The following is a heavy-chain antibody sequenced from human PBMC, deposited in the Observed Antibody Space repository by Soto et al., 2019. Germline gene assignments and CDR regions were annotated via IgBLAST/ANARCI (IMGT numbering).Heavy chain of an antibody. Sequence: SGPTLVNPTQTLTLTCTFSGFSLSTYGVRVGWIRQPPRMALEWLAIISWTDEEHYSPSLRNRLTITKDTSKNQVVLTMTNMHPVDTATYYCPHRRAWSSECYDWFAPWGQGLLVTVSS. D-gene: IGHD2-21*01. J-gene: IGHJ5*02. CDR3: PHRRAWSSECYDWFAP. CDR1: GFSLSTYGVR. CDR2: ISWTDEE. V-gene: IGHV2-5*01.